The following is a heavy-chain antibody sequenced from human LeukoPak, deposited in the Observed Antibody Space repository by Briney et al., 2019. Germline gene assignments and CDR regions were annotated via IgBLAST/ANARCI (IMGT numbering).Heavy chain of an antibody. V-gene: IGHV3-23*01. Sequence: QAGGSLRLSCAASGFTFSSYAMSWVRQAPGKGLEWVSAISGSGGSTYYADSVKGRFTISRDNSKNTLYLQMNSLRAEDTAVYYCAKDKARYFDWLSYWGQGTLVTVSS. J-gene: IGHJ4*02. D-gene: IGHD3-9*01. CDR1: GFTFSSYA. CDR2: ISGSGGST. CDR3: AKDKARYFDWLSY.